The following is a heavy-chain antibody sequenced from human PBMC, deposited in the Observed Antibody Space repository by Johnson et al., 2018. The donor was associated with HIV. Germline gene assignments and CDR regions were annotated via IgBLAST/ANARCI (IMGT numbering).Heavy chain of an antibody. V-gene: IGHV3-33*06. J-gene: IGHJ3*01. CDR3: AKDRTSWGFDAFDL. CDR2: VWYDGGNK. Sequence: QVQLVESGGGVVQPGRSLRLSCAASGITFSSYAMHWVRQAPGKGLEWVALVWYDGGNKYYADSVKGRFTIFRDNSENTLYLQMNSLRAEDTAVYFCAKDRTSWGFDAFDLWGQGTMVTVSS. D-gene: IGHD3-16*01. CDR1: GITFSSYA.